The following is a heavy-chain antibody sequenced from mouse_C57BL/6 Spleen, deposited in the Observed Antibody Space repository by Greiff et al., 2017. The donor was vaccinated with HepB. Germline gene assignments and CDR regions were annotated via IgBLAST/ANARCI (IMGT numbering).Heavy chain of an antibody. CDR3: ARSPVVASDY. J-gene: IGHJ2*01. V-gene: IGHV1-26*01. D-gene: IGHD1-1*01. CDR1: GYTFTDYY. CDR2: INPNNGGT. Sequence: EVKLQQSGPELVKPGASVKISCKASGYTFTDYYMNWVKQSHGKSLEWIGDINPNNGGTSYNQKFKGKAKLTVDKSSSTAYMELRSLTSEDSAVYYSARSPVVASDYWGQGTTLTVSS.